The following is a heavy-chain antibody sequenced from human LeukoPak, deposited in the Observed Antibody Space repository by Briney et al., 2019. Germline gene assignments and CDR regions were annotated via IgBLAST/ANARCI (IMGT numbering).Heavy chain of an antibody. J-gene: IGHJ6*03. CDR2: INDSGRT. Sequence: SETLSLTCAVYGGSFSNYYWSWIRKPPGQGLEWIGEINDSGRTNYNPSLMSRVTVSVDPSKNQFSLRLTSVTATDTAVYYCARRWNYGRNYYIDVWGNGATVSVSS. CDR3: ARRWNYGRNYYIDV. D-gene: IGHD1-7*01. CDR1: GGSFSNYY. V-gene: IGHV4-34*01.